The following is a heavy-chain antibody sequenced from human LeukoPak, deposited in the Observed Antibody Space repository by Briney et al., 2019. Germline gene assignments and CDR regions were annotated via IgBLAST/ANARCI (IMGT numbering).Heavy chain of an antibody. D-gene: IGHD6-13*01. CDR3: AKPRPSYSSSWYDH. J-gene: IGHJ5*02. V-gene: IGHV3-64*04. Sequence: PGGSLRLSCSASGFTFSSYAMHWVRQAPGKGLEYVSSISGNGGSTYYADSVKGRFTISRDNSKNTLYLQMNSLRAEDTAVYYCAKPRPSYSSSWYDHWGQGTLVTVSS. CDR1: GFTFSSYA. CDR2: ISGNGGST.